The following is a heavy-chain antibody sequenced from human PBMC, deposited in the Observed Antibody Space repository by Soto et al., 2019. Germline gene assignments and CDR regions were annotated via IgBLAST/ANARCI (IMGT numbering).Heavy chain of an antibody. CDR1: GYSISSSNW. V-gene: IGHV4-28*01. CDR2: IYYSGST. Sequence: QVQLQESGPGLVKPSDTLSLTCAVSGYSISSSNWWGWIRQPPGKGLEWIGYIYYSGSTYYNPSLKSRVTMSVDTSKNQFSLKLRSVTAVDTAVYYCARIGTIFGVGAFDIWGQGTMVTVSS. D-gene: IGHD3-3*01. J-gene: IGHJ3*02. CDR3: ARIGTIFGVGAFDI.